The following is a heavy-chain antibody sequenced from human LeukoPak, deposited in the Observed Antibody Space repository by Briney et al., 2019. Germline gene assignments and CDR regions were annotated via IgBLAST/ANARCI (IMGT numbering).Heavy chain of an antibody. CDR1: GYTFTTYY. CDR2: INPNSGGT. D-gene: IGHD3-10*01. CDR3: ARDLFYSVSGTYYNVGRVFNY. Sequence: ASVKVSCKASGYTFTTYYVHWVRQAPGQGLEWMGWINPNSGGTNYAQKFQGRVTMTRDTSITTAYMELTSLRSDDTAVYYCARDLFYSVSGTYYNVGRVFNYWGQGTLVTVSS. V-gene: IGHV1-2*02. J-gene: IGHJ4*02.